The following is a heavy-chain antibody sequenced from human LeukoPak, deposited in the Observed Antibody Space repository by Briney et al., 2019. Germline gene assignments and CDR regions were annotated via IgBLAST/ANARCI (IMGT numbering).Heavy chain of an antibody. CDR2: ISGSGGST. Sequence: QPGGSLRLSCAASGFTFSSYAMSWVRQAPGKGLEWVSAISGSGGSTYYADSVKGRFTISRDNAKNSLYLQMNSLRAEDTAVYYCARDRIYYDSSGYARFDYWGQGTLVTVSS. D-gene: IGHD3-22*01. CDR3: ARDRIYYDSSGYARFDY. J-gene: IGHJ4*02. V-gene: IGHV3-23*01. CDR1: GFTFSSYA.